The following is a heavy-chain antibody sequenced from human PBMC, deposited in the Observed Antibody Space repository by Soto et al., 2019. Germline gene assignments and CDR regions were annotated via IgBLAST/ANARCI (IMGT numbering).Heavy chain of an antibody. CDR2: IYYSGST. Sequence: PSETLSLTCTVSGASISSGNYYWSWLRQHPGKGLEWIGYIYYSGSTYYNSSLESRLTISVDTSKNQFSLKLSSVTAADTAVYYCARDFAAAGTPTYFDYWGQGTLVTVSS. CDR1: GASISSGNYY. V-gene: IGHV4-30-4*08. CDR3: ARDFAAAGTPTYFDY. D-gene: IGHD6-13*01. J-gene: IGHJ4*02.